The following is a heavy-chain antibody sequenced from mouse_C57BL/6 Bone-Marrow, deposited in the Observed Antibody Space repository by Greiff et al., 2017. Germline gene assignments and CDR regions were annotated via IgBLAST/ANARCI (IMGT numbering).Heavy chain of an antibody. D-gene: IGHD1-1*01. CDR1: GFTFSDYG. Sequence: DVMLVESGGGLVKPGGSLKLSCAASGFTFSDYGMHWVRQAPEKGLGWVAYISSGSSTIYYADTVKGRFTISRDNDKNTLFLQMTSLRSEDTAMYYCAVYYYGSRRYFDVWGTGTTVTVSS. CDR3: AVYYYGSRRYFDV. J-gene: IGHJ1*03. V-gene: IGHV5-17*01. CDR2: ISSGSSTI.